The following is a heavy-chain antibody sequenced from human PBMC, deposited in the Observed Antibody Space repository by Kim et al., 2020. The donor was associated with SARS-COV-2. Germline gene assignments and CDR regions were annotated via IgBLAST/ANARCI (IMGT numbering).Heavy chain of an antibody. V-gene: IGHV1-69*04. CDR2: IIPIFGIA. CDR1: GGTFSSYA. J-gene: IGHJ6*03. D-gene: IGHD6-13*01. CDR3: ARDTRDSSPGHYYYYYYMDV. Sequence: SVKVSCKASGGTFSSYAISWVRQAPGQGLEWMGRIIPIFGIANYAQKFQGRVTITANKSTSTAYMELSSLRSEDTAVYYCARDTRDSSPGHYYYYYYMDVWGKGTTVTVSS.